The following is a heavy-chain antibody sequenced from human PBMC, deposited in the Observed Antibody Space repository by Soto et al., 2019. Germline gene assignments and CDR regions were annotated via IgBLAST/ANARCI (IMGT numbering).Heavy chain of an antibody. V-gene: IGHV3-11*01. D-gene: IGHD6-19*01. CDR2: ISRSGTTI. CDR3: ARDQGSGWYFDY. Sequence: GGSLRLSCAASGFTFSDYYMSWIRQAPGKGLEWVSYISRSGTTIYYADSVKGRFTISRDNAKNSLYLQMNSLRAEDTAVYYCARDQGSGWYFDYWGQGTLVTVSS. J-gene: IGHJ4*02. CDR1: GFTFSDYY.